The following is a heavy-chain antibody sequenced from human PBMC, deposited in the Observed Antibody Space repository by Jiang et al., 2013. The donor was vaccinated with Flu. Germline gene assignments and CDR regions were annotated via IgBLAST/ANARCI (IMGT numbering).Heavy chain of an antibody. CDR2: INHSGST. CDR1: GGSFSGYY. D-gene: IGHD1-26*01. V-gene: IGHV4-34*01. J-gene: IGHJ5*02. Sequence: LLKPSETLSLTCAVYGGSFSGYYWSWIRQPPGKGLEWIGEINHSGSTNYNPSLKSRVTISVDTSKNQFSLKLSSVTAADTAVHYCARGPYSGSYLRWFDPWGQGTLVTVSS. CDR3: ARGPYSGSYLRWFDP.